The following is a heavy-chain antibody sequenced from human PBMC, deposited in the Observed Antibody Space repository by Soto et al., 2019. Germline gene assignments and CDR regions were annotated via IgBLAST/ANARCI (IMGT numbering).Heavy chain of an antibody. CDR2: SYSGDRT. D-gene: IGHD3-10*01. CDR3: AREVVRYGMDV. Sequence: GGSLRLSCAASGFTSVGPDGGWVRQAQGKGVEWVGGSYSGDRTYYADSVKGRFTISRDNSKNTLYLQMNSLRAEDTAVYYCAREVVRYGMDVWGQGTTVTVSS. V-gene: IGHV3-53*01. J-gene: IGHJ6*02. CDR1: GFTSVGPD.